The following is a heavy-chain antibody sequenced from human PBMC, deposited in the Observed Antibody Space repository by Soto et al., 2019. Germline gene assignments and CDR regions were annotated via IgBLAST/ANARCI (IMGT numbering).Heavy chain of an antibody. CDR2: VYYSGIT. D-gene: IGHD3-10*01. J-gene: IGHJ5*02. V-gene: IGHV4-59*01. CDR3: ARDLTIGGFFDP. CDR1: GVSISSYY. Sequence: WETLSLTCTVSGVSISSYYWTWIRQPPGNALEWIGYVYYSGITNYNPSLKSRVTMSLDTSKNQFSLKLSSVTAADTAVYYCARDLTIGGFFDPWGQGTLVTVSS.